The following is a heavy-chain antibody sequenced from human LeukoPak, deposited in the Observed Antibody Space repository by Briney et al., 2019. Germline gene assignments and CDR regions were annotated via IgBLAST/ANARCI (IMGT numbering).Heavy chain of an antibody. CDR3: AKGNTYYDFWSGQRIDY. D-gene: IGHD3-3*01. Sequence: PGGSLRLSCAASGFTFSSYGMHWVRQAPGKWLEWVAFIRYDGNNKYYADSVKGRFTISRDNSKNTLYLQMNSLRPEDTAVYYCAKGNTYYDFWSGQRIDYWGQGTLVTVST. CDR1: GFTFSSYG. V-gene: IGHV3-30*02. CDR2: IRYDGNNK. J-gene: IGHJ4*02.